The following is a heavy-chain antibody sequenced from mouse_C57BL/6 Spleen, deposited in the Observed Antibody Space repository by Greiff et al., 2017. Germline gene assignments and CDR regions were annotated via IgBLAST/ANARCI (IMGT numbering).Heavy chain of an antibody. CDR2: INPNYGTT. D-gene: IGHD3-2*02. Sequence: EVKLQQSGPELVKPGASVKISCKASGYSFTDYNMNWVKQSNGKSLEWIGVINPNYGTTSYNQKFKGKATLTVDQSSSTAYMQLNSLTSEDSAVYYCARFGDSSGWDYAMDYWGQGTSVTVSS. J-gene: IGHJ4*01. CDR1: GYSFTDYN. V-gene: IGHV1-39*01. CDR3: ARFGDSSGWDYAMDY.